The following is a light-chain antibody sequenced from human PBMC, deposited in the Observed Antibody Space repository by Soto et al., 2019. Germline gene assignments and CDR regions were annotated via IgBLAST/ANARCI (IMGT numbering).Light chain of an antibody. J-gene: IGLJ2*01. Sequence: QSALTQPPSASGSPGQSVTISCTGTSSDVGDYNYVSWYQQHPGKAPKLMIYGVSKRPSGVPDRFSGSKSGNTASLTVSGLQAEDEADYYCSSYAVSNSLVFGGGTKLTVL. CDR3: SSYAVSNSLV. V-gene: IGLV2-8*01. CDR2: GVS. CDR1: SSDVGDYNY.